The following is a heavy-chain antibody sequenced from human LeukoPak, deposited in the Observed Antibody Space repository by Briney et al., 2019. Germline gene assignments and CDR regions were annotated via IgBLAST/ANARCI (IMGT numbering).Heavy chain of an antibody. D-gene: IGHD5-18*01. V-gene: IGHV3-64*02. CDR1: GFTFYNYA. J-gene: IGHJ4*02. CDR3: ATRHEYSYPY. Sequence: GGSLRLSCVASGFTFYNYAMHWVRQAPGKGLEYVSAIGGNGDTSYHADSVKGRFTISRDNSKNTVYLQLGSLRTEDMAVYYCATRHEYSYPYWGQGTLVTVSS. CDR2: IGGNGDTS.